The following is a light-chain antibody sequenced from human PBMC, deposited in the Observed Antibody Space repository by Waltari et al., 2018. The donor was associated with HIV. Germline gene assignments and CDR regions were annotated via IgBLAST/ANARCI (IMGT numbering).Light chain of an antibody. J-gene: IGKJ3*01. Sequence: EIVMTQSPATLSVSPGGRATLSCRASQSVSSNLAWYQQKPGQAPRLLIYGASTRATGIPARFSGSGYGTEFTLTISSLQSEDFAVYYCQQYNNWPLFGPGTKVDIK. CDR1: QSVSSN. CDR2: GAS. V-gene: IGKV3-15*01. CDR3: QQYNNWPL.